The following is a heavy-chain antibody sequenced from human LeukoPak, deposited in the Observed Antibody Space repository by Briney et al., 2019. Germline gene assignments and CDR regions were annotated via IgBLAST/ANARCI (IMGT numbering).Heavy chain of an antibody. Sequence: GGSLRLSCAASGFAFSNFGMHWVRQAPGKGLEWVAFIQYDGTNKYYADSVKGRFTISRDNAKNSLYLQMNSLRAEDTAVYYCARDKTPSSGWYAAFDIWGQGTMVTVSS. CDR2: IQYDGTNK. V-gene: IGHV3-30*02. D-gene: IGHD6-19*01. CDR1: GFAFSNFG. CDR3: ARDKTPSSGWYAAFDI. J-gene: IGHJ3*02.